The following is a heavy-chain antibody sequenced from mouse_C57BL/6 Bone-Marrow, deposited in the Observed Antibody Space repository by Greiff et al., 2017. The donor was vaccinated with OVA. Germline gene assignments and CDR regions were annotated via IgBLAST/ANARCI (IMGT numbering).Heavy chain of an antibody. D-gene: IGHD2-1*01. J-gene: IGHJ2*01. Sequence: VQLQQSGPVLVKPGASVKMSCKASGYTFTDYYMNWVKQSHGKSLEWIGVINPYNGGTSYNQKFKGKATLTVDKSSSTAYMELNSLTSEDSAVYYCAREGNCAFDYWGQGTTLTVSS. CDR3: AREGNCAFDY. CDR2: INPYNGGT. V-gene: IGHV1-19*01. CDR1: GYTFTDYY.